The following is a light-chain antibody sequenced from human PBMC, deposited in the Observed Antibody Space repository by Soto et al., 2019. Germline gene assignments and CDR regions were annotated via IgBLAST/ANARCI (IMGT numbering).Light chain of an antibody. CDR1: QTVSNNY. Sequence: VCLQPPCTLCLSPGDMATLSSTLSQTVSNNYLAWYQHKSGQAPRLLIYGVYTRASGIPDRFSGSGSGTEFTLTITRLEPEDSAVYFCQHYGYSQWTFGQGTKVDI. CDR2: GVY. J-gene: IGKJ1*01. CDR3: QHYGYSQWT. V-gene: IGKV3-20*01.